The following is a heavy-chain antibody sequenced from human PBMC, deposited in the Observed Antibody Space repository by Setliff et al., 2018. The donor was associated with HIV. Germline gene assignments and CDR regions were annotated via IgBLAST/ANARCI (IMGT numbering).Heavy chain of an antibody. CDR1: GYTFTSYY. V-gene: IGHV1-69*13. Sequence: SVKVSCKASGYTFTSYYMNWVRQAPGQGLEWMGGIIPIFGKANYAQKFQGRVTITADESTNTAYMEMSSLRSEDTAVYYCANLVIIKSYFDYWGQGTLVTVS. CDR3: ANLVIIKSYFDY. J-gene: IGHJ4*02. CDR2: IIPIFGKA. D-gene: IGHD3-10*01.